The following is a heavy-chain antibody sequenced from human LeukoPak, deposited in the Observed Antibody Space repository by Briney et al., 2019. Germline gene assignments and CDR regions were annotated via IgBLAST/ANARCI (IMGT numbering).Heavy chain of an antibody. V-gene: IGHV7-4-1*01. D-gene: IGHD6-19*01. CDR2: INTNTGNP. Sequence: ASVKVSCKASGYTFTSYAMNWVRQAPGQGLEWMGWINTNTGNPTYAQSFTGRFVFSLDTSVSTAYLQICSLKAEDTAVYYCARDLAVAGPPNYYYYYGMDVWGQGTTVTVSS. J-gene: IGHJ6*02. CDR3: ARDLAVAGPPNYYYYYGMDV. CDR1: GYTFTSYA.